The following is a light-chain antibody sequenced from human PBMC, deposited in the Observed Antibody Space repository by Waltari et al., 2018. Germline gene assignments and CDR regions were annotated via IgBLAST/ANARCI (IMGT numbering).Light chain of an antibody. CDR3: QQYDSGLT. CDR2: WAS. CDR1: QTILYNSNNKNY. J-gene: IGKJ4*01. Sequence: DIVMTQSPDSLSLSLGDRATINCKSSQTILYNSNNKNYLSWYQLKPGQPPKLPIYWASSRDAVVPHLFSASGSGTDFTLAISSLQAEDVAVYYCQQYDSGLTFCGGTRVEIK. V-gene: IGKV4-1*01.